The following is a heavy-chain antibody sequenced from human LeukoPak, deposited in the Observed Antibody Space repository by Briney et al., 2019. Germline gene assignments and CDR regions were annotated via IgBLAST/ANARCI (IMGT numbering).Heavy chain of an antibody. CDR2: ISYDGSNK. D-gene: IGHD2-2*01. J-gene: IGHJ4*02. Sequence: GGSLRLSCAASGFTFSSYAMHWVRQAPGKGLEWVAVISYDGSNKYYADSVKGRFTISRDNSKNTLYLQMNSLRAEDTAVYYCAKEPGPATPGGWGQGTLVTVSS. CDR3: AKEPGPATPGG. CDR1: GFTFSSYA. V-gene: IGHV3-30*04.